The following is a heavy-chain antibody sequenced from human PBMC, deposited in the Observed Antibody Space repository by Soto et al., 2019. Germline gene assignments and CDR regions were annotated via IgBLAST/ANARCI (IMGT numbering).Heavy chain of an antibody. CDR2: IIPVFGPA. Sequence: ASVKVSCKASGGTFSSYALSWVRQAPGQGLEWMGGIIPVFGPAHYAQKFQGRVTITADESTSTAYVELSSLRSEDTAVYYCARAGTGSYLNAFDVWGQGTMVTVSS. CDR3: ARAGTGSYLNAFDV. V-gene: IGHV1-69*13. D-gene: IGHD1-26*01. CDR1: GGTFSSYA. J-gene: IGHJ3*01.